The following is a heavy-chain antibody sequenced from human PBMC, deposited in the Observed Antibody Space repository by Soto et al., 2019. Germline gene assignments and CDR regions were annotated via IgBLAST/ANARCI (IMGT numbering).Heavy chain of an antibody. CDR3: ARDPVIVVVPAAMPGLGMDV. V-gene: IGHV4-31*03. D-gene: IGHD2-2*01. Sequence: PSETLSLTCTVSGGSISSGGYYWRWIRQHPGKGLEWIGYIYYSGSTYYNPSLKSRVTISVDTSKNQFSLKLSSVTAADTAVYYCARDPVIVVVPAAMPGLGMDVWGQGTTVTVSS. CDR2: IYYSGST. CDR1: GGSISSGGYY. J-gene: IGHJ6*02.